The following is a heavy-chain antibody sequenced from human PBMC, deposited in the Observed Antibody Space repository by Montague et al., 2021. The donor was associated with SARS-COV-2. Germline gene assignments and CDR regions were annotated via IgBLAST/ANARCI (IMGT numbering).Heavy chain of an antibody. CDR2: TYYRSKWYN. D-gene: IGHD2-2*03. Sequence: ASPGASLSSDSLSWHWIRQSPSRGLEWLASTYYRSKWYNDSAPSVSGRATVKPDTSRNQFSLHLDSVTPEDTALYFCARKMDSSFDAWGKGTMVIVSS. V-gene: IGHV6-1*01. CDR1: GASLSSDSLS. CDR3: ARKMDSSFDA. J-gene: IGHJ3*01.